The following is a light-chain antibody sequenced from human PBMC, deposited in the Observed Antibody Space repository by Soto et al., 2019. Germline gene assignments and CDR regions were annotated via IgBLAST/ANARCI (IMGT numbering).Light chain of an antibody. Sequence: DIQMTQSPSTLSGSVEDRVTITCRASQSIGDLLAWYQQKPGEAPKLLIYKASYLESGVPSRFSGSGSGTEFTPTISSLQPDDLATYYCQHYSAFSVTFGQGTKVDIK. V-gene: IGKV1-5*03. CDR1: QSIGDL. CDR2: KAS. J-gene: IGKJ1*01. CDR3: QHYSAFSVT.